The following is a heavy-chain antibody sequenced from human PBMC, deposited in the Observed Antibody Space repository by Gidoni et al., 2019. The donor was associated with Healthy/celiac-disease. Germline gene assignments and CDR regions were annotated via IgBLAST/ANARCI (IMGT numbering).Heavy chain of an antibody. D-gene: IGHD2-15*01. V-gene: IGHV3-21*01. Sequence: EVQLVEAGGGLVKTGGSLRPSGAAAGFTFSSYSRNWVRQAPGKGLEWVSSICSSSRYLSSASSVTGRFTISRDNAKNSLYLQMNSLRADDTAVYYCARNLLGYGSGGSCFHYYYGMDVWGQGTTVTVSS. CDR1: GFTFSSYS. CDR2: ICSSSRYL. CDR3: ARNLLGYGSGGSCFHYYYGMDV. J-gene: IGHJ6*02.